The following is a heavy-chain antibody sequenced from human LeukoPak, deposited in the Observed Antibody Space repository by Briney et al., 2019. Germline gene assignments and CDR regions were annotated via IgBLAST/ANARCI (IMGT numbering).Heavy chain of an antibody. V-gene: IGHV3-7*03. CDR2: MNQGGSDK. CDR1: GFSLGNSW. CDR3: VKDPLPQYYRGGETLIDH. Sequence: GGSLRLSCIGSGFSLGNSWMSWVRQAPGKGLEWVANMNQGGSDKNYVDSVKGRFIISKDNAKNSLYLHLISLRAEDTALYYCVKDPLPQYYRGGETLIDHWGQGAQVFVSS. J-gene: IGHJ4*02. D-gene: IGHD2-15*01.